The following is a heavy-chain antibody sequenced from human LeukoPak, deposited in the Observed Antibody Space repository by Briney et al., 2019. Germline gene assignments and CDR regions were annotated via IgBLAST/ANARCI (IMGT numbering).Heavy chain of an antibody. CDR1: GYTFTSYY. V-gene: IGHV1-46*01. CDR3: ATDRGKYYYGSGSYGSGLGFDY. CDR2: INPSGGST. Sequence: ASVKVSCKASGYTFTSYYMHWVRQAPGQGLEWMGIINPSGGSTSYAQKFQGRVTMTRDMSTSTVYMELSSLRSEDTAVYYCATDRGKYYYGSGSYGSGLGFDYWGQGTLVTVSS. D-gene: IGHD3-10*01. J-gene: IGHJ4*02.